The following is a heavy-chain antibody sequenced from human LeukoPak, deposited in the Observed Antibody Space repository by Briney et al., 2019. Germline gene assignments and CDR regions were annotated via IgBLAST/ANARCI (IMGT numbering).Heavy chain of an antibody. CDR2: IYSGGNT. J-gene: IGHJ3*02. CDR1: GFTVSSNF. Sequence: GGSLRLSCAASGFTVSSNFMSWVRQAPGKGLEWVSVIYSGGNTYYADYVQCRFTISRDNSKNTLYLQMNSLRAEDTAVYHCARDRLPPLGAFDIWGQGTMVTVSS. V-gene: IGHV3-66*01. CDR3: ARDRLPPLGAFDI. D-gene: IGHD3-16*01.